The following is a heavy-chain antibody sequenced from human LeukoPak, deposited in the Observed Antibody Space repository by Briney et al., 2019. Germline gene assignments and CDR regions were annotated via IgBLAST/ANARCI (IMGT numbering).Heavy chain of an antibody. J-gene: IGHJ4*02. V-gene: IGHV1-8*01. CDR2: MNPNSGNT. CDR1: GYTFTSYD. CDR3: ARDIVGATFYYFDY. D-gene: IGHD1-26*01. Sequence: ASVKVSCKASGYTFTSYDINWVRQATGQGLEWMGWMNPNSGNTGYAQKFQGRVTITADESTSTAYMELSSLRSEDTAVYYCARDIVGATFYYFDYWGQGTLVTVSS.